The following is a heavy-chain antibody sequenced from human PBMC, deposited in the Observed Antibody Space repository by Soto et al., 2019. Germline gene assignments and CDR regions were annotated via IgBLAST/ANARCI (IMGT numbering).Heavy chain of an antibody. CDR1: GFTFSNYA. Sequence: PGGSLRLSCVVSGFTFSNYAISWVRQAPGKGLEWVSAISGSGSSTYYADSVKGRFTISRDHSKNTLFLQMNSLRAEDTAVYYCARDRSGDSSGYPYYFDYWGQGTLVTVSS. CDR3: ARDRSGDSSGYPYYFDY. J-gene: IGHJ4*02. CDR2: ISGSGSST. D-gene: IGHD3-22*01. V-gene: IGHV3-23*01.